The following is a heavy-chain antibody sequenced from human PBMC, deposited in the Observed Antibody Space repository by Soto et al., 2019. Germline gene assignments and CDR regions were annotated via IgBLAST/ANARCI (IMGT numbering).Heavy chain of an antibody. D-gene: IGHD1-1*01. J-gene: IGHJ4*02. Sequence: PSETLSLTCTVSGGPIIRSSHHWVWIRQSPGTGLEWIGSIDESGDSYYNPSLKSRVTILVDTSKNQFSLKLMSVTGADSAIYYCAREGGYVDYWGQGTLVTVSS. CDR3: AREGGYVDY. V-gene: IGHV4-39*02. CDR1: GGPIIRSSHH. CDR2: IDESGDS.